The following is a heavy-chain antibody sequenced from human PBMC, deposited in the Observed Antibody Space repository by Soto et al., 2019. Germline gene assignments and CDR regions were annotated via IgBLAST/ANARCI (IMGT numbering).Heavy chain of an antibody. CDR1: GYTFTIYA. CDR3: ARSIVAVTALDY. CDR2: INAGNGNT. D-gene: IGHD2-21*02. V-gene: IGHV1-3*01. Sequence: ASVKVSCKASGYTFTIYAMHWVRQAPGQRLEWMGWINAGNGNTKYSQKFQGRVTITRDTSASTAYMELSSLRSEDTAVYYCARSIVAVTALDYWGQGTLVTVSS. J-gene: IGHJ4*02.